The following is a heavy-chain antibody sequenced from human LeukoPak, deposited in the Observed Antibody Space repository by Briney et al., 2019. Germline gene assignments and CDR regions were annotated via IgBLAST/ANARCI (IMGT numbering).Heavy chain of an antibody. V-gene: IGHV3-48*01. D-gene: IGHD5-18*01. CDR3: ARDGGGYSYGYEYYMDV. J-gene: IGHJ6*03. CDR1: GFTFSSYS. Sequence: PGGSLRLSCAASGFTFSSYSMNWVRQAPGKGLEWVSYISSSSSTIYYADSVKGRFTISRDNAKNSLYLQMNSLRAEDTAVYYCARDGGGYSYGYEYYMDVWGKGTTVTVSS. CDR2: ISSSSSTI.